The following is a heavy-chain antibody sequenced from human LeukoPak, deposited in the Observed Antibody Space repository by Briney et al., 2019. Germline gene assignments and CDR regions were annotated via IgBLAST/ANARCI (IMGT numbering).Heavy chain of an antibody. CDR3: ARRRRRYFDWDGHWFDP. J-gene: IGHJ5*02. CDR1: GGSISSSSYY. Sequence: SETLSLTCTVSGGSISSSSYYWGWIRQPPGKGLEWIGSIYYSGSTYYNPSLKSRVTISVDTSKNQFSLKLSSVTAADTAVYYCARRRRRYFDWDGHWFDPWGQGTLVTVSS. V-gene: IGHV4-39*07. CDR2: IYYSGST. D-gene: IGHD3-9*01.